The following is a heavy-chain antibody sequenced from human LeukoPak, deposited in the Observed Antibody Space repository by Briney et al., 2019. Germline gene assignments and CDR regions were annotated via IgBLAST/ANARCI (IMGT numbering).Heavy chain of an antibody. V-gene: IGHV3-7*01. Sequence: GGSLRLSCVVSGSTFGSVWMSWVRQAPGKGLEWVGNIQPDGSEQYPVDSLRGRFTISRDNARNSLFLQMNNLRVEDTAVYYCASQHYARFDPWGQGTLVTVSS. CDR1: GSTFGSVW. J-gene: IGHJ5*02. D-gene: IGHD3-16*01. CDR3: ASQHYARFDP. CDR2: IQPDGSEQ.